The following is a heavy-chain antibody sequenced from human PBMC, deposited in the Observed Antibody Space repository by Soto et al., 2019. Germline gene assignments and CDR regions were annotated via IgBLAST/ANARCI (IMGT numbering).Heavy chain of an antibody. CDR1: GGSISSGGYY. CDR3: ARDVVTTGAFDI. J-gene: IGHJ3*02. V-gene: IGHV4-31*03. D-gene: IGHD4-4*01. Sequence: SETLSLTCTVSGGSISSGGYYWTWIRQHPGKGLEWIGYNYYSGITYYNPSLKSRVTISLDTSKGQFSLKLSSVTAADTAVYYCARDVVTTGAFDIWGQGTMVTVSS. CDR2: NYYSGIT.